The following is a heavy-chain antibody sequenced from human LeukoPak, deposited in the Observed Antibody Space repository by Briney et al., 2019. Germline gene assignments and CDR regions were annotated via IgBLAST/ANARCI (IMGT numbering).Heavy chain of an antibody. CDR2: ISIYNGKT. D-gene: IGHD6-19*01. J-gene: IGHJ4*02. CDR1: GYRFTSYG. CDR3: ARALSGCILCFDY. Sequence: ASVKVSCKASGYRFTSYGIGWVRQAPGQGLEWVGWISIYNGKTYYTQSLQDRVTMTTDTSTNTVYMELRSLRSDDTAVYYCARALSGCILCFDYWGQGTLVTGSS. V-gene: IGHV1-18*01.